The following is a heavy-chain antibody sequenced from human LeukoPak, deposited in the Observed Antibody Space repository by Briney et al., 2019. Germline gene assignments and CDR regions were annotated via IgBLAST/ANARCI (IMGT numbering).Heavy chain of an antibody. V-gene: IGHV4-61*02. CDR3: ARSLRGSASSEDYYYYYMDV. J-gene: IGHJ6*03. CDR1: GGSISSGSSY. Sequence: PSETLSLTCPVSGGSISSGSSYWSWTRQPAGKGLEWIGRIYTSGSTSYNPSLKSRITISVDTSKNQFSLKLSSVTAADTAVYYCARSLRGSASSEDYYYYYMDVWGKGTTVTVSS. CDR2: IYTSGST. D-gene: IGHD2-15*01.